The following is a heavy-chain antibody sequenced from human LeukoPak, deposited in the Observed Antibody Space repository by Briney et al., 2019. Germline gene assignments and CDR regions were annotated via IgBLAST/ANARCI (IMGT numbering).Heavy chain of an antibody. D-gene: IGHD6-13*01. V-gene: IGHV3-7*04. CDR1: GFTLSTYW. J-gene: IGHJ4*02. CDR3: AWDHPAPGQFFDY. CDR2: IKDDGSQK. Sequence: PRGFLRLSCVASGFTLSTYWMTWLRQDPGKGLEWVANIKDDGSQKDYVDSVKGRFTISRDNAKNALYLQMNSLSAEDTAVYYCAWDHPAPGQFFDYWGQGTLVTVSS.